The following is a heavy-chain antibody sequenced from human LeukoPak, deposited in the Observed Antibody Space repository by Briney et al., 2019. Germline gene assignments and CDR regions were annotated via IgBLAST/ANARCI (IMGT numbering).Heavy chain of an antibody. J-gene: IGHJ5*02. CDR2: IKSKSDDGTT. CDR1: GFTFSNPW. CDR3: TRHEDVLLWFGELPQNWFDP. V-gene: IGHV3-15*01. D-gene: IGHD3-10*01. Sequence: PGGSLRLSCAASGFTFSNPWMTWVRQAPGKGLEWVGRIKSKSDDGTTDYAAPVRGRFTISRDDSKNTAYLQMNSLKTEDTAVYYCTRHEDVLLWFGELPQNWFDPWGQGTLVTVSS.